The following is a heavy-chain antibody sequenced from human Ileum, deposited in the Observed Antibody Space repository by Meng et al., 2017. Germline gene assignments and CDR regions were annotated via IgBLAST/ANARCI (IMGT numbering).Heavy chain of an antibody. V-gene: IGHV3-33*01. CDR2: IFYDGSKK. Sequence: GESLKISCAASGFTFRNHGMHWVRQAPGKGLEWVAVIFYDGSKKFHSDSVKGRFTISRDNSKNTLYLQMNSLRAEDTAVYYCATEDHWSGSLSSDFGKKVWGQGTTVTVSS. CDR1: GFTFRNHG. J-gene: IGHJ6*02. D-gene: IGHD3-3*01. CDR3: ATEDHWSGSLSSDFGKKV.